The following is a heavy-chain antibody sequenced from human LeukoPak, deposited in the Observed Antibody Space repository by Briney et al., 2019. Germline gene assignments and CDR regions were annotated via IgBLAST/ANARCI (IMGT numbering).Heavy chain of an antibody. CDR1: GFTFSDHY. D-gene: IGHD4/OR15-4a*01. CDR3: ARYLTYPAFFDY. V-gene: IGHV3-72*01. CDR2: SRNEANSYSI. J-gene: IGHJ4*02. Sequence: GGSLRLSCSASGFTFSDHYMDWVRQAPGKGREWVGRSRNEANSYSIVYAASVEGRFTISRDDSKNSLYLQMNSLKAEDTAVYYCARYLTYPAFFDYWGQGTLVTISS.